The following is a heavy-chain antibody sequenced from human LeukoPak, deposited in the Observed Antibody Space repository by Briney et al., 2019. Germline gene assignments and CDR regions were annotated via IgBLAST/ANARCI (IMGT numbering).Heavy chain of an antibody. CDR3: ARDRGDSNYYFDY. CDR2: ISGSGGST. V-gene: IGHV3-23*01. Sequence: GGSLRLSCAASGFTFSSYAMSWVRQAPGKGLEWVSAISGSGGSTYYADSVKGRFTISRDNPKNSLYLQMNSLRAEDTAVYYCARDRGDSNYYFDYWGQGTLVTVSS. J-gene: IGHJ4*02. D-gene: IGHD4-11*01. CDR1: GFTFSSYA.